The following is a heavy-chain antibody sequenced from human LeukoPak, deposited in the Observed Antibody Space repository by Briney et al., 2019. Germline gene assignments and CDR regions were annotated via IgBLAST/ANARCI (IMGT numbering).Heavy chain of an antibody. CDR3: ARWDGYGDL. Sequence: QPGGSLGLSCVASGFSFSTYGMTWVRQAPGKGLEWVSGFGDTGMPHYRDSVKGRFSISRDNSKNTFYLQMNSLRAEDTAIYYCARWDGYGDLWGRGTLVTVSS. D-gene: IGHD5-12*01. V-gene: IGHV3-23*01. CDR1: GFSFSTYG. CDR2: FGDTGMP. J-gene: IGHJ2*01.